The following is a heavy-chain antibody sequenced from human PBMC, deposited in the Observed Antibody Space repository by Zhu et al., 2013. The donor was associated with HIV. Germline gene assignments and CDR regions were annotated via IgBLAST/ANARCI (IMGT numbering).Heavy chain of an antibody. CDR1: GGTFSSYA. D-gene: IGHD2-15*01. V-gene: IGHV1-69*01. CDR2: IIPIFGTA. CDR3: ARGSVIVVVVAAPYYYYGMDV. Sequence: QVQLVQSGAEVKKPGSSVKVSCKASGGTFSSYAISWVRQAPGQGLEWMGGIIPIFGTANYAQKFQGRVTITADESTSTAYMELSSLRSEDTAVYYCARGSVIVVVVAAPYYYYGMDVWGQGTTVTVSS. J-gene: IGHJ6*02.